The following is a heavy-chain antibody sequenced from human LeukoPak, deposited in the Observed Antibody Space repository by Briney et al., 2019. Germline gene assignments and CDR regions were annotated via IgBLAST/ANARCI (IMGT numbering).Heavy chain of an antibody. CDR2: IYTSGST. D-gene: IGHD3-22*01. CDR1: GGSISSGSYY. Sequence: PSETLSLTCTVSGGSISSGSYYWSWIRQPAGKGLEWIGRIYTSGSTNYNPSLKSRVTISVDTSKNQFSLKLSSVTAADTAVYYCARDGLGYYDSSGYVDAFDIWGQGTMVTVSS. CDR3: ARDGLGYYDSSGYVDAFDI. V-gene: IGHV4-61*02. J-gene: IGHJ3*02.